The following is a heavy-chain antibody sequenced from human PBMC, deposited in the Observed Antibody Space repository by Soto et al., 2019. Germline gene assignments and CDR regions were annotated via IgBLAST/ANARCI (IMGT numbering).Heavy chain of an antibody. CDR2: INHSGST. J-gene: IGHJ4*02. V-gene: IGHV4-34*01. CDR3: ARSPLHYDYIWGSYRRDPGATGYFDY. D-gene: IGHD3-16*02. Sequence: SETLSLTCAVYGGSFSGYYWSWIRQPPGKGLEWIGEINHSGSTNYNPSLKSRVTISVDTSKNQFSLKLSSVTAADTAVYYCARSPLHYDYIWGSYRRDPGATGYFDYWGQGTLVTVSS. CDR1: GGSFSGYY.